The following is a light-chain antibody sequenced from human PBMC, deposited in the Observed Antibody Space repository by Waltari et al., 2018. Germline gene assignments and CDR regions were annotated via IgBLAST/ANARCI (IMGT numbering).Light chain of an antibody. Sequence: EIVMTQSPAILSVYPGERATLSCRASQSISSDLAWYQQKYGQAPSLLISGASTRATGIPARFSGSGSGTEFTLTISSVQSEDFAVYYCQQYNNWPPYTFGQGTKLEI. CDR2: GAS. CDR1: QSISSD. V-gene: IGKV3D-15*01. CDR3: QQYNNWPPYT. J-gene: IGKJ2*01.